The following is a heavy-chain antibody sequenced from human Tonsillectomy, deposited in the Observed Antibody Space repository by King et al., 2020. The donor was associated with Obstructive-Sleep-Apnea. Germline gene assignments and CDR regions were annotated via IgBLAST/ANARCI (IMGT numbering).Heavy chain of an antibody. CDR2: IYYSGTT. CDR3: AKDEADMEGLAGVFDY. Sequence: QLQESGPGLVKPSETLSLTCTVSGVSVSTITYYWAWIRQPPGKGLEWIGRIYYSGTTYYNPSLQSRVNISVDTSKNQFSLKLSSVTAADMAVYYCAKDEADMEGLAGVFDYWGQGALVTVSS. J-gene: IGHJ4*02. CDR1: GVSVSTITYY. V-gene: IGHV4-39*07. D-gene: IGHD2-15*01.